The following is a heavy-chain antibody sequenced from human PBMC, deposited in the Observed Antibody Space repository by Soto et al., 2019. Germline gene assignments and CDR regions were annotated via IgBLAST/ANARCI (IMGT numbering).Heavy chain of an antibody. V-gene: IGHV2-5*02. CDR3: AHVYYYYGMDV. Sequence: QITLKESGPTLEKPTQTLTLTCTFSGFSLSTSGVGVGWIRQPPGKALEWLSLIYWDDDKRCCPSLKSRLTTTNDTSTNQVDLTMTYMDPMDTATYCCAHVYYYYGMDVWGQGTTVTVYS. J-gene: IGHJ6*02. CDR2: IYWDDDK. CDR1: GFSLSTSGVG.